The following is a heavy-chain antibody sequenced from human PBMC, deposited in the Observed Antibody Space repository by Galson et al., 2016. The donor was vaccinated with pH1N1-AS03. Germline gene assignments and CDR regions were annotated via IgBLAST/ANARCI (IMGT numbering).Heavy chain of an antibody. CDR1: GFTFSSYW. V-gene: IGHV3-74*01. CDR3: ADPFGLP. CDR2: IDSDGSNT. Sequence: SLRLSCAASGFTFSSYWMHWVRHLPGKGLVWVSGIDSDGSNTYYADPVRGRFTISRDNAKNTLYLQMNSLRAEDTALYYCADPFGLPWGQGTLITVSS. D-gene: IGHD2/OR15-2a*01. J-gene: IGHJ4*02.